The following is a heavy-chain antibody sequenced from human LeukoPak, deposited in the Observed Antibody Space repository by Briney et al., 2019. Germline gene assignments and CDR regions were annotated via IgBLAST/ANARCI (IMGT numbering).Heavy chain of an antibody. CDR1: GFTFSSYS. Sequence: GGSLRLSCAASGFTFSSYSMNWVRQAPGKGLEWVSYISSSSSTIYYADSVKGRFTISRDNAKNSLYLQMNSLRAEDTAVYHCASQYCSGGSCYQGTSNYWGQGTLVTVSS. D-gene: IGHD2-15*01. V-gene: IGHV3-48*01. CDR2: ISSSSSTI. CDR3: ASQYCSGGSCYQGTSNY. J-gene: IGHJ4*02.